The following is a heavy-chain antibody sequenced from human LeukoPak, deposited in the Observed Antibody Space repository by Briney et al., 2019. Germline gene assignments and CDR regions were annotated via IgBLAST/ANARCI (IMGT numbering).Heavy chain of an antibody. CDR2: IIPIFGTA. Sequence: SVKVSCKASGGTFSSYAISWVRQAPGQGLEWMGGIIPIFGTANYAQKFQGRVTITADESTSTAYMELSSLRSEDTAVYYCAREGGYCSGGSCYEPFDYWGQGTLVTVSS. V-gene: IGHV1-69*01. CDR3: AREGGYCSGGSCYEPFDY. J-gene: IGHJ4*02. D-gene: IGHD2-15*01. CDR1: GGTFSSYA.